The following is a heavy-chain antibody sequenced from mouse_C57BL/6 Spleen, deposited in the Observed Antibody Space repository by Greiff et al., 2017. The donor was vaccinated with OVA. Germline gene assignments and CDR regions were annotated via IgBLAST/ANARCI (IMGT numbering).Heavy chain of an antibody. V-gene: IGHV1-15*01. D-gene: IGHD1-1*01. CDR1: GYTFTDYE. J-gene: IGHJ4*01. CDR2: IDPETGGT. Sequence: VQLQESGAELVRPGASVTLSCKASGYTFTDYEMHWVKQTPVHGLEWIGAIDPETGGTAYNQKFKGKAILTADKSSSTAYMELRSLTSEDSAVYYCTRRGTTVVAPAMDYWGQGTSVTVSS. CDR3: TRRGTTVVAPAMDY.